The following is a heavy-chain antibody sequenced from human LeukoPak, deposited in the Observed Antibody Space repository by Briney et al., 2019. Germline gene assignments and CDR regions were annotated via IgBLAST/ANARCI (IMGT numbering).Heavy chain of an antibody. V-gene: IGHV4-38-2*02. J-gene: IGHJ5*02. CDR1: GYSISSGHY. CDR3: ARDYDFWSGYEPTSRFDP. D-gene: IGHD3-3*01. Sequence: SETLSLTCAVSGYSISSGHYWDWIRQPPGKGLEWIGSIHHSGSTYYNPSLKSRVTISVDTSKNQFSLKLSSVTAADTAVYYCARDYDFWSGYEPTSRFDPWGQGTLVTVSS. CDR2: IHHSGST.